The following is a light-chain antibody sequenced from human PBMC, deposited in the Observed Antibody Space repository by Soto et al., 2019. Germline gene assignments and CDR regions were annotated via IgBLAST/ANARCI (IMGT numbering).Light chain of an antibody. CDR1: QSVSSSY. V-gene: IGKV3-20*01. J-gene: IGKJ2*01. CDR2: VAS. Sequence: ELVLTQSPGTLSLSPGERATLSCRASQSVSSSYLAWYQQKPGQAPRLLIYVASNRATGIPDRFSGSGSGTDFTLTISRLEPEDVAVYFCQQYGRSPPFTFGQGTKVEIK. CDR3: QQYGRSPPFT.